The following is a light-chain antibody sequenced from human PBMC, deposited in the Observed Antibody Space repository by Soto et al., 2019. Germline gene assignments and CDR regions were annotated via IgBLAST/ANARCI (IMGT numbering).Light chain of an antibody. J-gene: IGKJ2*01. Sequence: DIQMTQSPSSLAAAVGDRVTITCRASQSISSYLKWYQQNPGKAPKLLIYAASSLQSGVPSRFSGSGSGTDFTITISRLQPEDFANSYYQQSYSNPLNTFSQGNK. CDR2: AAS. V-gene: IGKV1-39*01. CDR1: QSISSY. CDR3: QQSYSNPLNT.